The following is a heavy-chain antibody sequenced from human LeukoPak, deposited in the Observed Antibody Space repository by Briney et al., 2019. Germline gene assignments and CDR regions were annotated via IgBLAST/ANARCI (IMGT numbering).Heavy chain of an antibody. V-gene: IGHV1-8*01. J-gene: IGHJ5*02. CDR3: ARSITIFGVVTTRSPFQINWFDP. CDR2: MNPNSGNT. CDR1: GYTFTSYD. D-gene: IGHD3-3*01. Sequence: ASVKVSCKASGYTFTSYDINWVRQATGQGLEWMGWMNPNSGNTGYAQKFQGRVTMTRNTSISTAYMELSSLRSEDTAVYYCARSITIFGVVTTRSPFQINWFDPWGQGTLVTVSS.